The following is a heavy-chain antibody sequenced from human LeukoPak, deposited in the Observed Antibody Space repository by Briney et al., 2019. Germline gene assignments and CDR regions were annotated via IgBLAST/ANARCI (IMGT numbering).Heavy chain of an antibody. CDR3: ARDCSDTGCYNTAFDY. J-gene: IGHJ4*02. Sequence: GGSLRLSCAASGFTFSSYSMNWVRQAPGKGLEWVSSITSSRSYIYYADSVKGRFTISRDNAKNTLYLQMNTLRAEDTAVYYCARDCSDTGCYNTAFDYWGQGTLVTVSS. V-gene: IGHV3-21*01. CDR1: GFTFSSYS. D-gene: IGHD2-2*02. CDR2: ITSSRSYI.